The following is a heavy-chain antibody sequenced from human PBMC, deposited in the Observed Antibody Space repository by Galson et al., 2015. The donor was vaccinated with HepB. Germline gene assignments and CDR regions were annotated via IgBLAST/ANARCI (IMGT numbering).Heavy chain of an antibody. V-gene: IGHV3-48*01. J-gene: IGHJ4*02. Sequence: SLRLSCAASGFTFSSYAMNWVRQAPGKGLEWLSFMSSTSRTISYAVSVRGRFTISRDNAWNSLYLQMDSLRAEDTAVYYCAKDLGSGYYTIDYWGQGTLVTVSS. CDR2: MSSTSRTI. CDR3: AKDLGSGYYTIDY. D-gene: IGHD3-22*01. CDR1: GFTFSSYA.